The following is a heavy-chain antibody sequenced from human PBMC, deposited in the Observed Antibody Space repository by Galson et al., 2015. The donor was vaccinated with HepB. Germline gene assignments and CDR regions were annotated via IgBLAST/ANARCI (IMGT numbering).Heavy chain of an antibody. D-gene: IGHD4/OR15-4a*01. Sequence: SVKVSCKASGDTLNSYSISWVRQAPGQGLEWMGRIIAILNIAEYAQKFQGRVTITADKSTSTAYMELNSLRSEDTAVYYCARDRDYRFDYWGQGTLVTVSS. J-gene: IGHJ4*02. CDR3: ARDRDYRFDY. CDR1: GDTLNSYS. CDR2: IIAILNIA. V-gene: IGHV1-69*04.